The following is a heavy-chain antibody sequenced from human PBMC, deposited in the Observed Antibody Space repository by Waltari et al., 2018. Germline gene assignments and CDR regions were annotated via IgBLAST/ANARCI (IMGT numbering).Heavy chain of an antibody. Sequence: EVQVVESGGGVVQPGGSLRRACAASGFTFSSSGMTWVRQAPGKGLEWVANIKTDGSETYYVDSVKGRFTISRDNTKNSLYLQMSSLRAEDTAVYYCAIGGVETSWYWRYWGQGTLVTVSS. J-gene: IGHJ4*02. CDR3: AIGGVETSWYWRY. V-gene: IGHV3-7*01. D-gene: IGHD6-13*01. CDR1: GFTFSSSG. CDR2: IKTDGSET.